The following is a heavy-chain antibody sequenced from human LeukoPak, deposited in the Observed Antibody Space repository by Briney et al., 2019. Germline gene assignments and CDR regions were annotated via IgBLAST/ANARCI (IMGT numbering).Heavy chain of an antibody. D-gene: IGHD2-21*01. J-gene: IGHJ2*01. CDR3: ARIPPGRYFDL. Sequence: SETLSLTCTVSGDSISSSNYYWGCVRQSPGKGLEWIGSIYYSGVTDFNPSLKTRVIMSVDTSKNQFSLKLTSVAAADTAVYYCARIPPGRYFDLWGRGTLVTVSS. CDR2: IYYSGVT. V-gene: IGHV4-39*07. CDR1: GDSISSSNYY.